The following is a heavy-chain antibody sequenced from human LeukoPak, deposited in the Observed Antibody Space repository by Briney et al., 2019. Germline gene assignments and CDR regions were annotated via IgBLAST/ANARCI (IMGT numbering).Heavy chain of an antibody. J-gene: IGHJ3*02. CDR3: ARDSSSGWFDAFDI. D-gene: IGHD6-19*01. V-gene: IGHV3-33*01. Sequence: GRSLRLSCAASGFIFSSYGMHWVRQAPGKGLEWVAVIYYDGSNKYYADSVKGRFTISRDNSKSTLYLQMNSLRAEDTAVYYCARDSSSGWFDAFDIWGQGTMVTVS. CDR1: GFIFSSYG. CDR2: IYYDGSNK.